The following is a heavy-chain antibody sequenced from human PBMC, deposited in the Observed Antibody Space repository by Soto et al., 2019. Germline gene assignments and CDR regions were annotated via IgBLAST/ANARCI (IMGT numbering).Heavy chain of an antibody. CDR2: IYDTGST. CDR1: GGSITGYF. J-gene: IGHJ6*02. V-gene: IGHV4-59*01. CDR3: ARSPLSYYYASGMDV. Sequence: SSETLSLTCTVSGGSITGYFWTWIRQPPGKGLECIGYIYDTGSTNTGSTNWSTKYNPSLKSRVTISVDTSKNQISLQVTSVIAADTAVYYCARSPLSYYYASGMDVWGQGTTVTVSS. D-gene: IGHD3-10*01.